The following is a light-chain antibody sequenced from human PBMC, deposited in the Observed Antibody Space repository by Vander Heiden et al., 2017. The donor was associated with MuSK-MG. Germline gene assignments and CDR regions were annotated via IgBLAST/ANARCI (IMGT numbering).Light chain of an antibody. V-gene: IGKV3-20*01. CDR2: GAS. CDR1: QSVSSSF. J-gene: IGKJ2*02. CDR3: QQDGSSRT. Sequence: EIVLTQSPGTVSLSPGERATLSCRASQSVSSSFLAWYQQKPVQAPRLLIYGASNRATGIPDRFSGSGSGTDFTLSIRRLEPEDFAVYYCQQDGSSRTFGQGTKLEIK.